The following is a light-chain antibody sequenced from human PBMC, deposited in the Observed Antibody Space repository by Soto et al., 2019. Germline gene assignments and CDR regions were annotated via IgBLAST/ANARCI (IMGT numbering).Light chain of an antibody. CDR1: SSDVGGYDS. CDR2: DVT. Sequence: QSALTQPRSMSGSPGQSVTISCTGASSDVGGYDSVSWYRQHPGKAPQLLIYDVTKRPSGVPDRFSGSKSGNTASLTISGLQAEDEADYYCCSFTNIYTLLFGGGTKLTVL. V-gene: IGLV2-11*01. J-gene: IGLJ2*01. CDR3: CSFTNIYTLL.